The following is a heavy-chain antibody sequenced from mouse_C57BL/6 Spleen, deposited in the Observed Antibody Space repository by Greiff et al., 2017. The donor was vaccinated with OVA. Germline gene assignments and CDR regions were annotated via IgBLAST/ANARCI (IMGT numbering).Heavy chain of an antibody. Sequence: QVQLKQPGAELVMPGASVKLSCKASGYTFTSYWMHWVKQRPGQGLEWIGEIDPSDSYTNYNQKFKGKSTLTVDKSSSTAYMQLSSLTSEDSAVYYCAITAQAQGFAYWGQGTLVTVSA. D-gene: IGHD3-2*02. V-gene: IGHV1-69*01. CDR1: GYTFTSYW. CDR3: AITAQAQGFAY. CDR2: IDPSDSYT. J-gene: IGHJ3*01.